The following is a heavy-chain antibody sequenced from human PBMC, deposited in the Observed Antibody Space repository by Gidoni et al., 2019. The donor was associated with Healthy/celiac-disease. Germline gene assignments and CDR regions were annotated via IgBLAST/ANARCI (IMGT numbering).Heavy chain of an antibody. D-gene: IGHD3-10*01. J-gene: IGHJ4*02. CDR1: GRAFCSSY. CDR3: ARVAHHYGSGSYYPYYFDY. Sequence: VPLPESCPGLVKPSETLSLTCTVSGRAFCSSYWSWIRQPPRKGLEWIGYIYYSGMTNYNPTLKSRVTISVDTSKNQFSLELSSVTAADTAVYYCARVAHHYGSGSYYPYYFDYWGQGTLVTVSS. CDR2: IYYSGMT. V-gene: IGHV4-59*01.